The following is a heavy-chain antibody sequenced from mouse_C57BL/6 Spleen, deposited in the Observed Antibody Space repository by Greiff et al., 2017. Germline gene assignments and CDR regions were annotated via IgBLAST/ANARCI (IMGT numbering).Heavy chain of an antibody. V-gene: IGHV1-9*01. J-gene: IGHJ3*01. D-gene: IGHD2-14*01. CDR1: GYTFTGYW. CDR2: ILPGSGST. Sequence: VQLQQSGAELMKPWASVKLSCKATGYTFTGYWIEWVKQRPGHGLEWIGEILPGSGSTNYNEKFKGKATFTADTSSTTAYKQHSSLTTEDSAIYYCARRVRRYPYGAFWGRGTLVTVSA. CDR3: ARRVRRYPYGAF.